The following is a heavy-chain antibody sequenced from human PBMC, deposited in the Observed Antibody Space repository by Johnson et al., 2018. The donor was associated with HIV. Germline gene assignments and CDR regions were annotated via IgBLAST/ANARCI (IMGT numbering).Heavy chain of an antibody. CDR3: AKEGRERWLQLGDVLEI. CDR1: GFTFSDYY. J-gene: IGHJ3*01. Sequence: VQLVESGGGLVKPGGSLRLSCAASGFTFSDYYMSWIRQAPGKGLEWVANIKQDGSEKYYVDSVKGRFTISRDNAKNSLYLQMNSLRAEDTAVYYCAKEGRERWLQLGDVLEIGGQGTIVT. D-gene: IGHD5-24*01. V-gene: IGHV3-7*01. CDR2: IKQDGSEK.